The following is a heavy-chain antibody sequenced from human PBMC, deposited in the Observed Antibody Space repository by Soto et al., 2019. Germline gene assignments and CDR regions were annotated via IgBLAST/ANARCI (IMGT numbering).Heavy chain of an antibody. CDR2: INHSGST. D-gene: IGHD6-25*01. CDR3: ARCLPGATAYNWFDP. V-gene: IGHV4-34*01. J-gene: IGHJ5*02. CDR1: GGSFSGYY. Sequence: SETLSLTCAVYGGSFSGYYWSWIRQPPGKGLEWIGEINHSGSTNYNPSLKSRVTISVATSKTQFSLKLSSGTAADTAVYYCARCLPGATAYNWFDPWGQGTLVTVSS.